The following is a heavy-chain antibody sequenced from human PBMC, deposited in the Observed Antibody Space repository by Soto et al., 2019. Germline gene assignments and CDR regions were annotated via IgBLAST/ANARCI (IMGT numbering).Heavy chain of an antibody. CDR3: ARSPRSSGYLDYYYYGMDV. CDR1: GGSTSSSSYY. CDR2: IYYSGST. Sequence: SETLSLTCTVSGGSTSSSSYYWGWIRQPPGKGLEWIGSIYYSGSTYYNPSLKSRVTISVDTSKNQFSLKLSSVTAADTAVYYCARSPRSSGYLDYYYYGMDVWGQGTTVTVSS. V-gene: IGHV4-39*01. J-gene: IGHJ6*02. D-gene: IGHD3-22*01.